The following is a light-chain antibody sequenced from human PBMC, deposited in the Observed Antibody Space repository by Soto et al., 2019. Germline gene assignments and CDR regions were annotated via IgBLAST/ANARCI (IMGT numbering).Light chain of an antibody. CDR3: QQYNSYSWT. CDR2: DAS. CDR1: ESVSKW. Sequence: DIQMTQSPSFPSASVGDKVTITCRATESVSKWLAWYQEKPGNPPRPLIYDASTLESGVPSRFSGSGSGTEFTLTISSLQADDFAIYYCQQYNSYSWTFGQGTKV. V-gene: IGKV1-5*01. J-gene: IGKJ1*01.